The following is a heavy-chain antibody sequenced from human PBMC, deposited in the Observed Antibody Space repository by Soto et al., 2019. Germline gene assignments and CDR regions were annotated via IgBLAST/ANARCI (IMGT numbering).Heavy chain of an antibody. D-gene: IGHD6-13*01. CDR3: ARDLAGGIPDY. V-gene: IGHV3-48*01. CDR1: GFTLSRYS. CDR2: ISRSSSTI. J-gene: IGHJ4*01. Sequence: EVQLVESGGGLVQPGGSLRLSCVASGFTLSRYSMNWVRQAPGKGLEWVSYISRSSSTIYYADSVKGRFTISRDNAENSLYLQMNRLRAEDTAVYYCARDLAGGIPDYWGHGTRVTVSS.